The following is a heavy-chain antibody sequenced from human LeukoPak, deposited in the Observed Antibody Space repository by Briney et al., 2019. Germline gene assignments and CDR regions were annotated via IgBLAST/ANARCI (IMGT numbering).Heavy chain of an antibody. J-gene: IGHJ4*02. Sequence: GGSLRLSCAASGFTFSSYGMSWVRQAPGKGLEWVSAISGSGGSTYYADSVKGRFTISRDNSKNTLFLQMNRLRPEDAAVYYCAKNRMLFCSGGSCYPTYFDYWGQGTLVTVSS. V-gene: IGHV3-23*01. D-gene: IGHD2-15*01. CDR2: ISGSGGST. CDR1: GFTFSSYG. CDR3: AKNRMLFCSGGSCYPTYFDY.